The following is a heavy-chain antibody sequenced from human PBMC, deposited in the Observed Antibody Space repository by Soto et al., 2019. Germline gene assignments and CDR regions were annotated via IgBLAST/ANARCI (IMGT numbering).Heavy chain of an antibody. D-gene: IGHD6-6*01. CDR3: ATLLYNLGGQLVGSPFDY. CDR1: GGSISSYY. Sequence: PSETLSLTCTVSGGSISSYYWSWIRQPPGKGLEWIGYIYYSGSTNYNPSLKSRVTISVDTSKNQFSLKLSSVTAADTAVYYCATLLYNLGGQLVGSPFDYWGQGTLVTVSS. CDR2: IYYSGST. V-gene: IGHV4-59*08. J-gene: IGHJ4*02.